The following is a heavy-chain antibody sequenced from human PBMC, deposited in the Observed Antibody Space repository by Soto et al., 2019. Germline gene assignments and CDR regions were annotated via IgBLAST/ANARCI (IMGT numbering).Heavy chain of an antibody. CDR2: INHSGST. D-gene: IGHD6-13*01. J-gene: IGHJ6*02. CDR3: ARGVAAADYYYGMDV. V-gene: IGHV4-34*01. CDR1: GGSFSGYY. Sequence: TSETLSLTCAVYGGSFSGYYWSWIRQPPGKGLEWIGEINHSGSTNYNPSLKSRVTISVDTSKNQFSLKLSSVTAADTAVYYCARGVAAADYYYGMDVWGQGTTVTVSS.